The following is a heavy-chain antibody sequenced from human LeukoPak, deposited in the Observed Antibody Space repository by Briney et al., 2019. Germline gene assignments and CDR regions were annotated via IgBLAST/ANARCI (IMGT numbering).Heavy chain of an antibody. D-gene: IGHD3-3*01. J-gene: IGHJ3*02. V-gene: IGHV1-18*01. Sequence: GASVKVSCKASGYTFTSYGISWVRQAPGQGLEWMGWISAYNGNTNYAQKLQGRVTMTTDTSTSTAYMELRSLRSDDTAVYYCARGEDYDFWSGPSGEDAFDIWGQGTMVTVSS. CDR2: ISAYNGNT. CDR1: GYTFTSYG. CDR3: ARGEDYDFWSGPSGEDAFDI.